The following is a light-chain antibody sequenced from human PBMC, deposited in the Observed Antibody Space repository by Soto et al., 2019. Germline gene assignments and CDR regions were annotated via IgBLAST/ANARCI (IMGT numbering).Light chain of an antibody. V-gene: IGKV3-11*01. CDR1: QSVSSY. CDR3: QQRSNWPLT. CDR2: DAS. Sequence: EIVLTQSPATLSLSPGERATLSRRASQSVSSYLAWYQQKPGQAPRLLIYDASNRATGIPARFSGSGSGTDFTLTISSLEPEDFAVYYCQQRSNWPLTFGGRTKVEIK. J-gene: IGKJ4*01.